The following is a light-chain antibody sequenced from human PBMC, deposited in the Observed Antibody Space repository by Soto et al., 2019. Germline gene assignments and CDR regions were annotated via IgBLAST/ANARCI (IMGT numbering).Light chain of an antibody. CDR1: QSVSSSY. J-gene: IGKJ3*01. Sequence: ELVLTQSPGTLSLSPGERATLSCRASQSVSSSYLAWYQQKPGQAPRLLIYGASSRATGIPDRFSGSGSGTDFTLNISRLEPEDLAVYYCQQYGSALLFTFGPGTKVDI. V-gene: IGKV3-20*01. CDR3: QQYGSALLFT. CDR2: GAS.